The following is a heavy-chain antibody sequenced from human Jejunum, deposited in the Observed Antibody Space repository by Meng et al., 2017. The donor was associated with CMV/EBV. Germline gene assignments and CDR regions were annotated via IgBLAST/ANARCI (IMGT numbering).Heavy chain of an antibody. CDR3: ARELASWCYFDS. V-gene: IGHV3-30-3*01. Sequence: VELVESGGGVVQPGRSLSLSLEASGFIFSYYAMHWVRQAPGKGLGWVAVISNDGSKTYFADSVKDRFTISRDNSKETLFLQMNSLRPEDTAVYYCARELASWCYFDSWGQGTLVTVSS. CDR1: GFIFSYYA. J-gene: IGHJ4*02. CDR2: ISNDGSKT. D-gene: IGHD2-8*01.